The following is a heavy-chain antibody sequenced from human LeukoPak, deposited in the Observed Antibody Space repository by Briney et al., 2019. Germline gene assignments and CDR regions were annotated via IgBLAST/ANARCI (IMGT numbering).Heavy chain of an antibody. V-gene: IGHV4-30-4*01. D-gene: IGHD4-17*01. CDR1: GGSISSGDYY. J-gene: IGHJ4*02. Sequence: SETLSPTCTVSGGSISSGDYYWSWIRQPPGKSLEWIGYIYYSGSTYYNPSLKSRVTISVDTSKNQFSLRLSSVTAADTAVYYCASLVTTLRFFDFWGQGSLVTVSS. CDR3: ASLVTTLRFFDF. CDR2: IYYSGST.